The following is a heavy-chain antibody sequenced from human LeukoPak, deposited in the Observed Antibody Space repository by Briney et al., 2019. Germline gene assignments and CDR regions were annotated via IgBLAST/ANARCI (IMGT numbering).Heavy chain of an antibody. Sequence: PGGSLRLSCAASGFTFSSYGMHWVRQAPGKGLEWVAVISYDGSNKYYADSVKGRFTISRDNSKNTLYLQMNSLKTEDTAVYYCTTEYSITGTHGGGQGTLVTVSS. D-gene: IGHD1-20*01. CDR3: TTEYSITGTHG. V-gene: IGHV3-30*03. CDR1: GFTFSSYG. CDR2: ISYDGSNK. J-gene: IGHJ4*02.